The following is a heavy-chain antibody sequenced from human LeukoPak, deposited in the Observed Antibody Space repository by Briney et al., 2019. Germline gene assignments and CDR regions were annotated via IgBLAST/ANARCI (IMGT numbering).Heavy chain of an antibody. D-gene: IGHD6-6*01. J-gene: IGHJ4*02. CDR1: GCTFSTYW. CDR3: ERAYIASRLYFEY. Sequence: GGSLRLSCAASGCTFSTYWMSWVRQAPGTGLEWVANIKQDGSEKYYVDSVKGRFTISRDNAKNSLYLQMDSLSAEDTAVYYCERAYIASRLYFEYWGQGTLVTVSS. CDR2: IKQDGSEK. V-gene: IGHV3-7*04.